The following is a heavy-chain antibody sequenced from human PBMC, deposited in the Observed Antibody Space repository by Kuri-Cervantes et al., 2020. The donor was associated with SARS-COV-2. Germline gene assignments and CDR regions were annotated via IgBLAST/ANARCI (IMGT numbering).Heavy chain of an antibody. D-gene: IGHD2-2*02. CDR2: IRYDGTDK. CDR1: GFTFSSYG. J-gene: IGHJ3*02. V-gene: IGHV3-30*02. CDR3: AKDQVPAAIGDAFDI. Sequence: GESLKISCAASGFTFSSYGIHWVRQAPGKGLEWVAFIRYDGTDKYYADSVKGRFTISRDNSKNTLYLQMNSLRAEDTAVYYCAKDQVPAAIGDAFDIWGQGTMVTVSS.